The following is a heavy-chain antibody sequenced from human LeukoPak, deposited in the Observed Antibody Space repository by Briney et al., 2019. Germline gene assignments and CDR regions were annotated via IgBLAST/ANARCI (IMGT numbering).Heavy chain of an antibody. CDR2: IYYSGST. CDR3: ARTFNWNGDAFDI. V-gene: IGHV4-59*01. J-gene: IGHJ3*02. CDR1: GGSISSYY. Sequence: SETLSLTCTVSGGSISSYYWSWIRQPPGKGLEWIGYIYYSGSTNYNPSLKSRVTISVDTSKNQFSLKLSSVTAADTAVYYCARTFNWNGDAFDIWGQGTMVTVSS. D-gene: IGHD1-20*01.